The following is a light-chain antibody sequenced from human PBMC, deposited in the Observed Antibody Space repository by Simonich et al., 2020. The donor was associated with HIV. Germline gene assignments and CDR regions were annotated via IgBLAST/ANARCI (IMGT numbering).Light chain of an antibody. J-gene: IGKJ1*01. CDR3: QQYNNWPRT. CDR1: QIVTTN. V-gene: IGKV3-15*01. Sequence: EIVMTQSPATLSVSQEERATLSCRASQIVTTNLAWYQQKPGQVPRLLIYGASTRATGIPARFSGSGSGTEFTLTISSMQSEDFALYYCQQYNNWPRTFGQGTKVEIK. CDR2: GAS.